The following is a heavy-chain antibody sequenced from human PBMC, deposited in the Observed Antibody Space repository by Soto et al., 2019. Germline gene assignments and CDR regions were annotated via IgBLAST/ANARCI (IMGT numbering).Heavy chain of an antibody. J-gene: IGHJ5*02. CDR2: IFPDDSDT. CDR3: VRHPIQRILLKPNSREIWFDP. D-gene: IGHD3-10*01. CDR1: GYIFSNYW. Sequence: PGESLKISCKGSGYIFSNYWIGWVRRVPGKGLEWMGIIFPDDSDTRYNPSFQGQVTISADKSISTAYLQWSSLKASDTAIYYCVRHPIQRILLKPNSREIWFDPCGQRYLVTVSS. V-gene: IGHV5-51*01.